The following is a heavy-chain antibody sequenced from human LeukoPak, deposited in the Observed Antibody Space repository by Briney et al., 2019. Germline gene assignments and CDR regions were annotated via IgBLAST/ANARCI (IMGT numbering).Heavy chain of an antibody. V-gene: IGHV4-4*09. J-gene: IGHJ3*02. D-gene: IGHD2-21*01. Sequence: PSETLSLTCTVSGGSISSYYWSWIRQPPGKGLEWIGYIYTSGSTNYNPSLKSRVTISVDTSKNQFSLKLSSVTAADTAVYYCARHLFLLSAFDIWGQGTMVTVSS. CDR1: GGSISSYY. CDR3: ARHLFLLSAFDI. CDR2: IYTSGST.